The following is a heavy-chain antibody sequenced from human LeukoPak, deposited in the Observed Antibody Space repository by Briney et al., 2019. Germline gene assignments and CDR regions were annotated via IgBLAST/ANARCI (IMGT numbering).Heavy chain of an antibody. CDR2: ISYDGSNK. V-gene: IGHV3-30*18. CDR1: GFTFSSYG. CDR3: AKEDRSRTIFGVVIGREPDVYGMDV. J-gene: IGHJ6*02. D-gene: IGHD3-3*01. Sequence: GGSLRLSCAASGFTFSSYGMHWVRQAPGKGLEWVAVISYDGSNKYYADSVKGRFTISRDNSKNTLFLQMNSLRAEDTAVYYCAKEDRSRTIFGVVIGREPDVYGMDVWGQGTTVTVSS.